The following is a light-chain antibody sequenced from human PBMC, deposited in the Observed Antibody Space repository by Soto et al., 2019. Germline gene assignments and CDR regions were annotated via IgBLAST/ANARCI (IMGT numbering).Light chain of an antibody. CDR3: SSYAGSNNVAV. CDR2: EVS. V-gene: IGLV2-8*01. CDR1: SSDVGGYNY. J-gene: IGLJ2*01. Sequence: QSALTQPPSASGSPGQSVTISCTGTSSDVGGYNYVSWYQQHPGKAPKLIIYEVSKRPSGVPDRFSGSKSDNTASLTVSGLQAEDEADYYCSSYAGSNNVAVFGGGTKVTV.